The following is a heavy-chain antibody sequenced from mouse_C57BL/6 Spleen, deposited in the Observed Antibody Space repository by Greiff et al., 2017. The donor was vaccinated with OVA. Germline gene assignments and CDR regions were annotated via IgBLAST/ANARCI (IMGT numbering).Heavy chain of an antibody. CDR1: GYTFTSYW. D-gene: IGHD1-1*01. J-gene: IGHJ3*01. CDR2: IYPSDSET. V-gene: IGHV1-61*01. CDR3: ARSPGSSLFAY. Sequence: QVQLQQPGAELVRPGSSVKLSCKASGYTFTSYWMDWVKQRPGQGLEWIGNIYPSDSETHYNQKFKDKATLTVDKSSSTAYMQLSSLTSEDSAVYYCARSPGSSLFAYWGQGTLVTVSA.